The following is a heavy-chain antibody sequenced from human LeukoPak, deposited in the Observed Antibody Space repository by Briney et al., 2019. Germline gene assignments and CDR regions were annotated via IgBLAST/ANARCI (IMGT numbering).Heavy chain of an antibody. CDR3: ARDVDYANPRHDY. J-gene: IGHJ4*02. D-gene: IGHD4/OR15-4a*01. Sequence: EALSLTCTVSGGSISSYYWSWIRQPPGKGLEWVANINLDGSQKYYVDSLKGRFTISRDNAKNSLYLQMNSLRAEDTAVYYCARDVDYANPRHDYWGQGTLVTVSS. V-gene: IGHV3-7*01. CDR1: GGSISSYY. CDR2: INLDGSQK.